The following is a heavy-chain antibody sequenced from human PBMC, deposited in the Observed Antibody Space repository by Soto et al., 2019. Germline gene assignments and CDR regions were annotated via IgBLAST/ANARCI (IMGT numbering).Heavy chain of an antibody. D-gene: IGHD6-13*01. J-gene: IGHJ6*02. Sequence: GGSLRLSCAASGFTFSSYGMHWVRQAPGKGLEWVAVIWYDGSNKYYADSVKGRFTISRDNSKNTLYLQMNSLRAEDTAVYYSARDLNSSWYYYYYYGMDVWGQGTTVTVSS. V-gene: IGHV3-33*01. CDR2: IWYDGSNK. CDR1: GFTFSSYG. CDR3: ARDLNSSWYYYYYYGMDV.